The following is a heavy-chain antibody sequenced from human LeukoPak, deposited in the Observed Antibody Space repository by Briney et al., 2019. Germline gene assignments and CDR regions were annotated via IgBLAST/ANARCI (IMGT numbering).Heavy chain of an antibody. CDR3: AREDYGDYDV. CDR2: ISSSSSTI. V-gene: IGHV3-48*04. CDR1: GFTFSSYS. Sequence: GGSLRLSCAASGFTFSSYSMNWVRQAPGKGLEWVSYISSSSSTIYYADSVKGRFTISRDNAKNSLYLQMNSLRAEDTAVYYCAREDYGDYDVWGQGTLVTVSS. D-gene: IGHD4-17*01. J-gene: IGHJ4*02.